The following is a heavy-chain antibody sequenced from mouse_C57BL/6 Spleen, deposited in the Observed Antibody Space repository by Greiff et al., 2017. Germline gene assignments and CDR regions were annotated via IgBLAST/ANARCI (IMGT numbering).Heavy chain of an antibody. CDR2: IDPSDSYT. CDR3: ARGNYPAY. J-gene: IGHJ3*01. CDR1: GYTFTSYW. V-gene: IGHV1-69*01. D-gene: IGHD2-1*01. Sequence: QVQLQQPGAELVMPGASVKLSCKASGYTFTSYWMHWVKQRPGQGLEWIGEIDPSDSYTNYNQKFKGKSTLTVDKSSSTAYMQLSSLTSEDSAVYYCARGNYPAYWGQGTLVTVSA.